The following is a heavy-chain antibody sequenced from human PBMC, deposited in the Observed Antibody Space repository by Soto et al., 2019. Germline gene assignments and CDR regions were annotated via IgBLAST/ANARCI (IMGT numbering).Heavy chain of an antibody. J-gene: IGHJ4*02. CDR3: GRDSGSPSPRPAH. Sequence: QVHLVQSGAEVKKPGSSVKVSCKVSGDSFSSYAISWVRQAPGQGLEWMGGIIPIFGTPNYAQKFQGRITITADESTRSAYMDMSSLRLEDTALYYCGRDSGSPSPRPAHWGQGTLVTVSS. D-gene: IGHD3-10*01. CDR2: IIPIFGTP. V-gene: IGHV1-69*12. CDR1: GDSFSSYA.